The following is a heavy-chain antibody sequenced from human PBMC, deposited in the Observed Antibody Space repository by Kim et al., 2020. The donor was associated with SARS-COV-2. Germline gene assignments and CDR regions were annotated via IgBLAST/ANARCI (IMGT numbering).Heavy chain of an antibody. CDR3: AKAMVIPWDYGMDV. V-gene: IGHV3-9*01. CDR2: ISWNSGRI. CDR1: GFSFGDYA. D-gene: IGHD3-22*01. J-gene: IGHJ6*02. Sequence: GGSLRLSCAASGFSFGDYAMHWVRQATGKGLEWVSVISWNSGRIDYADFVKGRFTISRDNAESSLYLQMNSLRAEDTALYYCAKAMVIPWDYGMDVWGQG.